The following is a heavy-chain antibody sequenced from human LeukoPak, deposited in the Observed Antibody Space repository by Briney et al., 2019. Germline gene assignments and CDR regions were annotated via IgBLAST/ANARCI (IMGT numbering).Heavy chain of an antibody. CDR2: IYYSGST. CDR3: ARRVQQLPDY. D-gene: IGHD6-13*01. J-gene: IGHJ4*02. CDR1: GGSISSSSYY. V-gene: IGHV4-39*01. Sequence: SETLSLTCTVSGGSISSSSYYWGWIRQPPGKGMEWIGSIYYSGSTYYNPSLKSRVTISVDTSKNQFSLKLSSVTAADTAVYYCARRVQQLPDYWGQGTLVTVSS.